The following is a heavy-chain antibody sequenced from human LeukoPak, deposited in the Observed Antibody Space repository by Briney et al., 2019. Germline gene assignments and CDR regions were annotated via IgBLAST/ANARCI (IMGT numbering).Heavy chain of an antibody. V-gene: IGHV3-21*01. Sequence: GGSLRLSCAASGFTFSSYRMTWVRQAPGKGLEWVSSISTSSSYIYYADSVKGRFTISRDNAKNSLYLQMNSLRAGDTAVYYCARDYGDYFLDYWGQGTLVTVSS. CDR3: ARDYGDYFLDY. CDR2: ISTSSSYI. D-gene: IGHD4-17*01. CDR1: GFTFSSYR. J-gene: IGHJ4*02.